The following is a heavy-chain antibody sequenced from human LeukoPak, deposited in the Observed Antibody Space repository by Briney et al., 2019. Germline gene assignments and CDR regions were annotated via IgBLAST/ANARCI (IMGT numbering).Heavy chain of an antibody. Sequence: GGSLRLPCAASGFTFSSYAMHWVRQAPGKGLEYASAISSNGGSTYYANSVKGRFTISRDNSKNTLYLQMGSLRAEDMAVYYCARGHSDYVLDYWGQGTLVTVSS. CDR1: GFTFSSYA. J-gene: IGHJ4*02. CDR3: ARGHSDYVLDY. D-gene: IGHD4-11*01. CDR2: ISSNGGST. V-gene: IGHV3-64*01.